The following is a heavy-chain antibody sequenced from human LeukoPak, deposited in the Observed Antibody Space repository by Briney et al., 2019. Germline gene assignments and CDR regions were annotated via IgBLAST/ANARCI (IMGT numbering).Heavy chain of an antibody. Sequence: PGGSLRLSCEASGFTFSSYSMNWVRQAPGKGLEWVSSISSSSSYIYYANSVKGRFTISRDNAKNSLYLQMNSLRAEDTAVYYCARNYDFWSGPLGWFDPWGQGTLVTVSS. CDR3: ARNYDFWSGPLGWFDP. V-gene: IGHV3-21*01. CDR2: ISSSSSYI. D-gene: IGHD3-3*01. CDR1: GFTFSSYS. J-gene: IGHJ5*02.